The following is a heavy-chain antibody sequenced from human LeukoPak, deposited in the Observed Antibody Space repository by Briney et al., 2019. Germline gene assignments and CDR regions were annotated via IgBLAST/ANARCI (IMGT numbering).Heavy chain of an antibody. CDR1: GGSISSYY. D-gene: IGHD3-16*01. CDR3: ARAGRGGFDFDY. V-gene: IGHV4-59*12. Sequence: PSETLSLTCTASGGSISSYYWSWIRQPPGKGLEWIGYISYTGSTNYNPSLKSRVTISLDTSKNQFSLHLSSVTAADTAVYSCARAGRGGFDFDYWGQGALVTVSS. CDR2: ISYTGST. J-gene: IGHJ4*02.